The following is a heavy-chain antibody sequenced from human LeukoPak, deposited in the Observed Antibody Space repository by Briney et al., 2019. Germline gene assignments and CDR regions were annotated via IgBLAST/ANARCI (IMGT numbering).Heavy chain of an antibody. CDR3: ARTLHCSSTSCRGYYYYYYMDV. CDR2: IYYSGST. CDR1: GGSISSYY. J-gene: IGHJ6*03. D-gene: IGHD2-2*01. Sequence: SETLSLTCTVSGGSISSYYWSWIRQPPGKGLEWIGYIYYSGSTNYNPSLKSRVTISVDTSKNQFSPKLSSVTAADTAVYYCARTLHCSSTSCRGYYYYYYMDVWGKGTTVTVSS. V-gene: IGHV4-59*08.